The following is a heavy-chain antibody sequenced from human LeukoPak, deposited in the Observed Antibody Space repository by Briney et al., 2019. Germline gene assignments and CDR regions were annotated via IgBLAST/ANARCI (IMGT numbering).Heavy chain of an antibody. CDR3: ARARVVVAYYFDY. CDR2: IYYSGST. CDR1: GGSISSGGYY. V-gene: IGHV4-31*03. J-gene: IGHJ4*02. D-gene: IGHD2-15*01. Sequence: PSETLSLTCTVSGGSISSGGYYWSWIRQHPGKGLEWIGYIYYSGSTYYNPSLKSRVTISVDTSKNQFSLKLSSVTAADTAVYYCARARVVVAYYFDYWGQGTLVTVSS.